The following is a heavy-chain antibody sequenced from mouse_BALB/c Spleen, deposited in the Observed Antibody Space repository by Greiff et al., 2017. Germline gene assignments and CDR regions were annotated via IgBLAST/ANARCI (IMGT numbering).Heavy chain of an antibody. CDR2: IRSKSNNYAT. CDR3: VSNWVYAMDY. Sequence: EVQGVESGGGLVQPKGSLKLSCAASGFTFNTYAMNWVRQAPGKGLEWVARIRSKSNNYATYYADSVKDRFTISRDDSQSMLYLQMNNLKTEDTAMYYCVSNWVYAMDYWGQGTSVTVSS. V-gene: IGHV10-1*02. D-gene: IGHD4-1*01. CDR1: GFTFNTYA. J-gene: IGHJ4*01.